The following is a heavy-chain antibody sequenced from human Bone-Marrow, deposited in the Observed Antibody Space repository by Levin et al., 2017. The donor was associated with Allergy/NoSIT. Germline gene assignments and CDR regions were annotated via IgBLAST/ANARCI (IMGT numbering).Heavy chain of an antibody. J-gene: IGHJ4*02. V-gene: IGHV3-74*01. D-gene: IGHD2-2*01. CDR1: GFTFRSNW. Sequence: GGSLRLSCAASGFTFRSNWMHWVRQAPGKGLVWVSRINNDGSNTNYADSVTGRFTIFRDNAKNTLYLQMNSLRAEDTAVYYCARGGCSSTSCLDYWGQGTLVTVSS. CDR2: INNDGSNT. CDR3: ARGGCSSTSCLDY.